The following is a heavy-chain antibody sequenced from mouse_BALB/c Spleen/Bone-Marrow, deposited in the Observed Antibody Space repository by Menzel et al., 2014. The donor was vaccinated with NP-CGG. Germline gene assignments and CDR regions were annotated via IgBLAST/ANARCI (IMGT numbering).Heavy chain of an antibody. D-gene: IGHD2-3*01. CDR2: IWGGGGT. Sequence: QAQLQQPGPGLVAPSQNLSITCTVSGFSLSRYNIHWIRQPPGKGLEWLGMIWGGGGTDHNSALKSRLRISKDNSKSQIFLKINSLQIDDTAMYYCARKDGGYYVMDYWGQGTSVTVSS. CDR3: ARKDGGYYVMDY. V-gene: IGHV2-6-4*01. J-gene: IGHJ4*01. CDR1: GFSLSRYN.